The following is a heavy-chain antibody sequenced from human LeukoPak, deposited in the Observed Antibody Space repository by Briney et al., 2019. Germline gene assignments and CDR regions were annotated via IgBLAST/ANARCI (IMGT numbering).Heavy chain of an antibody. Sequence: ASVKVSCKASGYTFTSYDINWVRQATGQGLEWMGWMNPNSGNTGYAQKFQGRVTMTRNTSISTAYMELSSLRSEDTAVYYCARVDIVVGQRPYYYYGMDVWGQGTTVTVSS. D-gene: IGHD3-22*01. J-gene: IGHJ6*02. CDR2: MNPNSGNT. CDR3: ARVDIVVGQRPYYYYGMDV. CDR1: GYTFTSYD. V-gene: IGHV1-8*01.